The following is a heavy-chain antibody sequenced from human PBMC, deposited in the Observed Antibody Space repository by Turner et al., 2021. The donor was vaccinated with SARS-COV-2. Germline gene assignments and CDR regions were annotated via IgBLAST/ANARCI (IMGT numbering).Heavy chain of an antibody. D-gene: IGHD3-3*01. CDR3: ARDRGLSYDFWSAYYESWFDP. J-gene: IGHJ5*02. CDR1: GFPFSSYG. V-gene: IGHV3-33*01. CDR2: IWYDGSNK. Sequence: QVQLVESGGGVVRPGRSLRLSCAASGFPFSSYGMHWVRQAPGKGLEWVAVIWYDGSNKYYADSVKGRFTISRDNSKNTLYLQMNSLRAEDTAVYYCARDRGLSYDFWSAYYESWFDPWGQGTLVTVSS.